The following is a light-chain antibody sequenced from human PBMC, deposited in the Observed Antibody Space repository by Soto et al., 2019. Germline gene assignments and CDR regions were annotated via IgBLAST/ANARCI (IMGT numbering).Light chain of an antibody. Sequence: DIQMTQSPSSLSASVGDRVTITCRASQGISNSLAWYQQKPGKVPKLLIYAASTLQSGVPSRFSGSGSGTDFTLTISSLQPEDVATYYCQKYYAALITFGPGTRVEIK. V-gene: IGKV1-27*01. CDR1: QGISNS. J-gene: IGKJ3*01. CDR3: QKYYAALIT. CDR2: AAS.